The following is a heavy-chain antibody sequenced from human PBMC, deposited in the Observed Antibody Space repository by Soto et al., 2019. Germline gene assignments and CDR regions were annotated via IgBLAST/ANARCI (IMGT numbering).Heavy chain of an antibody. CDR1: GFTFSSYA. V-gene: IGHV3-23*01. CDR3: AKDRDGAAAGPTKFYGMDV. J-gene: IGHJ6*02. CDR2: ISGSGDST. D-gene: IGHD6-13*01. Sequence: EVQLLESGGGLVQPGGSLRLSCAASGFTFSSYAMSWVRQAPGKGLEWVSVISGSGDSTYYADSVRGRFTISRDNSKKTLYLQMNSLRAEDTAVYYCAKDRDGAAAGPTKFYGMDVWGQGTTVTVSS.